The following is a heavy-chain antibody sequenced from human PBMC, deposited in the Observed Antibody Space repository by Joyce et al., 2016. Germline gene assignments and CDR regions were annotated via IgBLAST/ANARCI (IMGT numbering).Heavy chain of an antibody. D-gene: IGHD5-18*01. CDR3: ARRPYNVHTPLGSDWYFDL. Sequence: QVQLQESGPGLVKPSETLSLTCGVSGLSFDLPSFGGWIRQPPGKGLEWIGNVYLHGITHYSPSLKSRVTISMDTSKNQFSLNLNSVTAADTAVYFCARRPYNVHTPLGSDWYFDLWGRGTLVTASS. CDR1: GLSFDLPSF. J-gene: IGHJ2*01. CDR2: VYLHGIT. V-gene: IGHV4-38-2*01.